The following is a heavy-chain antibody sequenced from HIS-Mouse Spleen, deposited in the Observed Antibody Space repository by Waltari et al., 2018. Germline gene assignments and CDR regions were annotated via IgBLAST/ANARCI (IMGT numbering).Heavy chain of an antibody. V-gene: IGHV4-59*01. J-gene: IGHJ4*02. Sequence: QVQLQESGPGLVKPSETLSLTCTVSGGSISSYYWSWIRQPPGKGLEWIGYIYYSGGTNYNPSLKSRITISVDTSKNQFSLKLSSVTAADTAVYYCARGLVAAGIFDYWGQGTLVTVSS. CDR2: IYYSGGT. CDR1: GGSISSYY. CDR3: ARGLVAAGIFDY. D-gene: IGHD1-26*01.